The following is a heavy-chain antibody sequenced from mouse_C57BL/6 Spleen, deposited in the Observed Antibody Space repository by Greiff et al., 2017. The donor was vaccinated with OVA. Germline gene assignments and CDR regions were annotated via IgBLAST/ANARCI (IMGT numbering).Heavy chain of an antibody. CDR3: ARDNGNYFYAMDY. Sequence: EVQGVESGGGLVKPGGSLKLSCAASGFTFSSYAMSWVRQTPEKRLEWVATISDGGSYTYYPDNVKGRFTISRDNAKNNLYLQMSHLKSEDTAMYYCARDNGNYFYAMDYWGQGTSVTVSS. V-gene: IGHV5-4*01. J-gene: IGHJ4*01. D-gene: IGHD2-1*01. CDR1: GFTFSSYA. CDR2: ISDGGSYT.